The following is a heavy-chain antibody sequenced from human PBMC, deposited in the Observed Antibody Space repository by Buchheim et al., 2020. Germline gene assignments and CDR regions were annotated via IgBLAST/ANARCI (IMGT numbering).Heavy chain of an antibody. CDR2: TYHDGTT. CDR1: GGSISTNNW. J-gene: IGHJ5*01. Sequence: QVQLHESGPGLVKPSQTLSLTCTVSGGSISTNNWWSWVRQPPEKGLEWIGDTYHDGTTKYNPSLQSRVTISVDTSKSQFSLRLTSMTAADAALYYCARVRPAGDLGLFDSWGQG. D-gene: IGHD2-2*01. CDR3: ARVRPAGDLGLFDS. V-gene: IGHV4-4*02.